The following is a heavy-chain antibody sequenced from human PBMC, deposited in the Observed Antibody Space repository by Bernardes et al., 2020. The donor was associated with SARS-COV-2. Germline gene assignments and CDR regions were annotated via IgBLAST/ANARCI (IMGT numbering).Heavy chain of an antibody. Sequence: GGSLRLSCAASGFTFSNRAMHWVRQAPGKGLEWVALISYEGSKTYYADSVQGRFTISRDNFKNTLYLHMSSLRPEDTAVYYCARWAERLGYYDSSGYYWAGAFDIWGQGTMVTVSS. CDR1: GFTFSNRA. CDR3: ARWAERLGYYDSSGYYWAGAFDI. V-gene: IGHV3-30*03. D-gene: IGHD3-22*01. CDR2: ISYEGSKT. J-gene: IGHJ3*02.